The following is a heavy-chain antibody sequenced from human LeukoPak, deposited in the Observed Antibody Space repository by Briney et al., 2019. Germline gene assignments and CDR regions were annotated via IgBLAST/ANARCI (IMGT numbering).Heavy chain of an antibody. V-gene: IGHV3-30-3*01. CDR3: AKDRWFGTIAAAGNFDY. Sequence: PGGSLRLSCAASGFTFSSYAMHWVRQAPGKGLVWVAIISYDGSNKYYADSVKGRFTISRDNSKNTLYLQINSLRAEDTAVYYCAKDRWFGTIAAAGNFDYWGQGTLVTVSS. CDR1: GFTFSSYA. D-gene: IGHD6-13*01. CDR2: ISYDGSNK. J-gene: IGHJ4*02.